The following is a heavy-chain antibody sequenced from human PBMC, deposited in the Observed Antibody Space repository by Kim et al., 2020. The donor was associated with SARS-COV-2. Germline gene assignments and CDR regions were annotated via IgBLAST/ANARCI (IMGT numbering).Heavy chain of an antibody. Sequence: GGSLRLSCAASGFTFSSSPMTWVRQAPGRGLEWVSSIGGSVESTFYAVSVKGRFTISRDNSKHTLYLQMNSLRADDTAVYYWARGGVTIFGAVIMGYYYMDVWGGGTAVTVSS. D-gene: IGHD3-3*01. CDR3: ARGGVTIFGAVIMGYYYMDV. V-gene: IGHV3-23*01. CDR2: IGGSVEST. CDR1: GFTFSSSP. J-gene: IGHJ6*03.